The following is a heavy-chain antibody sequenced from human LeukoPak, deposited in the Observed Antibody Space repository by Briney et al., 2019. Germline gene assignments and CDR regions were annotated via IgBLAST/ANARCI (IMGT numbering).Heavy chain of an antibody. Sequence: SETLSLTCTVSGGSISSYYWSWIRQPPGKGLEWIGYIYYSGSTNYNPSLKSRVTISVDTSKNQFSLKLSSVTAADTAVYYCARDRGRGSSSWYVDYWGQGTLVTVSS. CDR2: IYYSGST. D-gene: IGHD6-13*01. CDR1: GGSISSYY. V-gene: IGHV4-59*01. J-gene: IGHJ4*02. CDR3: ARDRGRGSSSWYVDY.